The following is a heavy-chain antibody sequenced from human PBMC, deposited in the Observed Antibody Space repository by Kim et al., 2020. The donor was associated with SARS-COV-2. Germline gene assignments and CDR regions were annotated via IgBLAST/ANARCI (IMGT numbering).Heavy chain of an antibody. J-gene: IGHJ4*02. Sequence: PPLNCRFTISVDTTKSQFSLKLSSVTAADTAVYYCARRHQWLRSAFDYWAQGTLVTVSS. CDR3: ARRHQWLRSAFDY. D-gene: IGHD5-12*01. V-gene: IGHV4-59*01.